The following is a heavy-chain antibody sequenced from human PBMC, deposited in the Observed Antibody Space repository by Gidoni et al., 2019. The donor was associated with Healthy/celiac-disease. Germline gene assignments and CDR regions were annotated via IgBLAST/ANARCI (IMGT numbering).Heavy chain of an antibody. CDR1: GFTFSSYS. CDR3: ARGAMVRGVIDY. D-gene: IGHD3-10*01. V-gene: IGHV3-21*01. Sequence: EVQLVESGGGLVKPGGSLRLPGAASGFTFSSYSMNWVRQAPGKGRGWVSSISSISSYIYYADSVKGRFTISRDHAKNSLYLQMNSLRAEDPAVYYCARGAMVRGVIDYWGQGTLVTVSS. CDR2: ISSISSYI. J-gene: IGHJ4*02.